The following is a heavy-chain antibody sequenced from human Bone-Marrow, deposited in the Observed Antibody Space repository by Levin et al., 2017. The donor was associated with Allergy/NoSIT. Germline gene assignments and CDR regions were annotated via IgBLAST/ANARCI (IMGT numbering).Heavy chain of an antibody. J-gene: IGHJ5*02. V-gene: IGHV4-59*01. CDR2: IYYSGNA. D-gene: IGHD5-24*01. CDR1: GDSISGYY. Sequence: SETLSLTCTLSGDSISGYYWGWVRQPPGKGLEWIAYIYYSGNAYYNPSLRSRVTISVDTSKNQFSLKVTSVTAADTAVYYCAKIGDGDDNRFDAWGQGLLVTVSS. CDR3: AKIGDGDDNRFDA.